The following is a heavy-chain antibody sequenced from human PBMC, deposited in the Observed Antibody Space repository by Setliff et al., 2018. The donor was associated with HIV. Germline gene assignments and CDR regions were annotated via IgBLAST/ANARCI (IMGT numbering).Heavy chain of an antibody. CDR3: ARGRITGTINF. CDR1: GDTFSSYA. CDR2: IIPIFGTT. V-gene: IGHV1-69*13. J-gene: IGHJ4*02. Sequence: SVKVSCKASGDTFSSYAISWVRQAPGKGLEWMGQIIPIFGTTNYAQKFQGRVTITADESTSTAYMELSSLRSEDTAVYYCARGRITGTINFWGQGTLVTVSS. D-gene: IGHD1-7*01.